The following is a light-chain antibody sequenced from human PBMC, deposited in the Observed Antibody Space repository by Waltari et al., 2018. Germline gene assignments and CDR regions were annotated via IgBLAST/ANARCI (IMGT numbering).Light chain of an antibody. Sequence: DIQMTQSPSSLSASVGDRVILTCRASQGIGNDLGWYQQKPGKVPQRLIYEASTLQNGVPSRFSGSGSGTEFSLTISSLQPEDFASFYCLQYNTYPWTFGQGTKVEVK. CDR2: EAS. V-gene: IGKV1-17*01. J-gene: IGKJ1*01. CDR1: QGIGND. CDR3: LQYNTYPWT.